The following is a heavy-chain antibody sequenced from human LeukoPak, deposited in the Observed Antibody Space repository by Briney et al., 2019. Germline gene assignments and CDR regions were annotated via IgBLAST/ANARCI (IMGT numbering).Heavy chain of an antibody. CDR3: AREIVGSYYYYGMDV. CDR1: GDSISSSTYF. CDR2: IYNSGST. Sequence: SETLSLTCTVSGDSISSSTYFWGWIRQPPGKGLEWIGSIYNSGSTYYNPSLKSRVIISVDTSKNQFSLKMTSVTAADTAVYYCAREIVGSYYYYGMDVWGQGTTVTVSS. D-gene: IGHD1-26*01. J-gene: IGHJ6*02. V-gene: IGHV4-39*07.